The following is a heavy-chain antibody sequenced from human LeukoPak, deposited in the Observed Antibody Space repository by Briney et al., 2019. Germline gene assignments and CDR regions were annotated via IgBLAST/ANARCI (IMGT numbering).Heavy chain of an antibody. D-gene: IGHD6-6*01. CDR2: IYSGGST. Sequence: HPGGSLRLSCAASGFTVSSNYMSWVRQAPGKGLEWVSVIYSGGSTYYADSVKGRFTISRDNFKNTLYLQMNSLRAEDTAVYYCARDRYSSSMMTRLGLWAHYFDYWGQGTLVTVSS. CDR3: ARDRYSSSMMTRLGLWAHYFDY. CDR1: GFTVSSNY. V-gene: IGHV3-66*01. J-gene: IGHJ4*02.